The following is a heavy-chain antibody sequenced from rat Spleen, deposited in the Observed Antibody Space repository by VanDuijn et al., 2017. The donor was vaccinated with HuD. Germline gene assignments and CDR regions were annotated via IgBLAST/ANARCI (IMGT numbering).Heavy chain of an antibody. D-gene: IGHD1-2*01. CDR1: GFTFSDHY. Sequence: EVHLVESDGGLVQPGRSLKLSCVASGFTFSDHYMAWVRQAPTKGLAWVATIGYDGSSTYYRDSVKCRFTISRDNAKSTLYLQMDSLRSEDTATYYCARHDSIASISTWWFAYWGQGTLVTVSS. V-gene: IGHV5-29*01. J-gene: IGHJ3*01. CDR2: IGYDGSST. CDR3: ARHDSIASISTWWFAY.